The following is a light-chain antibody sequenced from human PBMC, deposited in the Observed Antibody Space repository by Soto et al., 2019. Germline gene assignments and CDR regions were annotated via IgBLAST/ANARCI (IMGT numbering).Light chain of an antibody. V-gene: IGLV2-8*01. CDR1: RRDIGGYDF. Sequence: QSALIQPPSASGSPGQSVTISCTGTRRDIGGYDFVSWYQQHPGKAPKLMISEVSKRPSGVPDRFSGSKSDNTASLTISGLQTDDEADYYCCSFAGGTNLVFGTGTKVTVL. J-gene: IGLJ1*01. CDR2: EVS. CDR3: CSFAGGTNLV.